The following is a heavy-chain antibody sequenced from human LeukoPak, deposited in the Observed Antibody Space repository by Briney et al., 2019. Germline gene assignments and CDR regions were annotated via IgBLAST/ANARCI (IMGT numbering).Heavy chain of an antibody. V-gene: IGHV1-46*01. CDR3: ARRDRTVQYSRAGYWFDP. D-gene: IGHD6-13*01. J-gene: IGHJ5*02. CDR2: INPSGGST. CDR1: GYTFTSYY. Sequence: GGSVKVSCKASGYTFTSYYMHWVRQAPGQGLEWMGIINPSGGSTSYAQKFQGRVTMTRDTSTSTVYMELSSLRSEDTAVYYCARRDRTVQYSRAGYWFDPWGQGTLVTVSS.